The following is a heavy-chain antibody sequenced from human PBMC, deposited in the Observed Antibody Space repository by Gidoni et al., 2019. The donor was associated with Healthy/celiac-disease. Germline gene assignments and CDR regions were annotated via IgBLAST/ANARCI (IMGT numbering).Heavy chain of an antibody. CDR1: GGSIRSGGYY. D-gene: IGHD1-26*01. CDR3: AREDILVGAFFDY. Sequence: QVQLQESGPGLVKPSQTLSLTCTVSGGSIRSGGYYWTWIRQHPGKGLEWIGYIYYSGSTYYNPSLKSRVTISVDTSKNQFSLKLSSVTAADTAVYYCAREDILVGAFFDYWGQGTLVTVSS. CDR2: IYYSGST. J-gene: IGHJ4*02. V-gene: IGHV4-31*03.